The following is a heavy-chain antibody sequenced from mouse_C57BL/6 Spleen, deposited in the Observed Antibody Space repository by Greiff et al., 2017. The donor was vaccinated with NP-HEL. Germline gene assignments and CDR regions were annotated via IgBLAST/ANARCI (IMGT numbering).Heavy chain of an antibody. V-gene: IGHV1-53*01. D-gene: IGHD2-2*01. CDR3: ARGGSTMVTRYAMDY. CDR1: ASPFPSSW. CDR2: IIPSNGGT. J-gene: IGHJ4*01. Sequence: QVQLQQPGTELVKPGAPVRLSCKASASPFPSSWRPWVKQGPGQGLGGIGNIIPSNGGTNDNEKFKSKATLTVDKASSTAYMQLSSLTSEDSAVYYCARGGSTMVTRYAMDYWGQGTSVTVSS.